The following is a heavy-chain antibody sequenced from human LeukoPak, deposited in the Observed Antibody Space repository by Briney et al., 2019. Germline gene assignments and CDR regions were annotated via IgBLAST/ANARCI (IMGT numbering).Heavy chain of an antibody. J-gene: IGHJ4*02. Sequence: ASVKVSCKASGYTFTSYYMHWVRQAPGQGLEWMGYMKPNSGNTGYAQKFQGRVTMTRNTSISTAYMELSSLRSEDTAEYYCAREGLDYWGQGTLVTVSS. CDR3: AREGLDY. CDR2: MKPNSGNT. V-gene: IGHV1-8*02. CDR1: GYTFTSYY.